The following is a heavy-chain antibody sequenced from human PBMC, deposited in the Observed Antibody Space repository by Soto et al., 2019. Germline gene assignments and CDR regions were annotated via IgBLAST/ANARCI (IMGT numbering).Heavy chain of an antibody. V-gene: IGHV1-69*13. D-gene: IGHD4-17*01. CDR2: IVTLFGTA. CDR1: GGTFSSHS. Sequence: SVKVSCKASGGTFSSHSINWVRQAPGQGLEWMGGIVTLFGTANYAQNFQGRVTITADQSTSTVYMDLSSLRSDDTAVYYCAREVGYGDFSAALLDWGQGILVTVSS. J-gene: IGHJ4*02. CDR3: AREVGYGDFSAALLD.